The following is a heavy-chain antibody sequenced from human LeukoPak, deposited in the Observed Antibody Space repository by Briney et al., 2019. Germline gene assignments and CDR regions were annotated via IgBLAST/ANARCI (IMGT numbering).Heavy chain of an antibody. CDR3: VRTYSSGWPPRS. D-gene: IGHD6-19*01. CDR1: GYTFTGYY. CDR2: SNPNSCGT. Sequence: ASVTVSCKASGYTFTGYYMHWVRQAPGPGLEWMGWSNPNSCGTNYAKKFQGRVTMTRDTSISTAYLQLSSLRSDDTSVYYCVRTYSSGWPPRSWGQGTLVTGSS. J-gene: IGHJ4*01. V-gene: IGHV1-2*02.